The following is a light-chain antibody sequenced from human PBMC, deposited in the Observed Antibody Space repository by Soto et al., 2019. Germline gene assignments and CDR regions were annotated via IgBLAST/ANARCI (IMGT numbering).Light chain of an antibody. CDR2: AAS. V-gene: IGKV1-6*01. Sequence: IQITHSPSSLAASVGDRVTITCRASRYIRSDLSWYQQRPGQAPKVLIYAASSLQSGVPSRFSGSGSGTDFTLTISSLQPEDFATYYCLQDYNYPWTFGQGTKVDIK. CDR3: LQDYNYPWT. CDR1: RYIRSD. J-gene: IGKJ1*01.